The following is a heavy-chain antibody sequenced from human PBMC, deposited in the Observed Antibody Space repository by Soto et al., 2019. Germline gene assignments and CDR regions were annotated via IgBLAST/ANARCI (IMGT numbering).Heavy chain of an antibody. CDR1: GFSITSGEY. CDR3: PRTYPGAGYYNYYYYGMAV. J-gene: IGHJ6*01. Sequence: PSETLSLTFAVSGFSITSGEYWGWLRQPPGKGLEWFGSIFQSGNAYYNPSLKRRVNISLDTSKNQFSLNLNSVSAADTAVYYCPRTYPGAGYYNYYYYGMAVWGQGTTVPVSS. CDR2: IFQSGNA. V-gene: IGHV4-38-2*01. D-gene: IGHD3-9*01.